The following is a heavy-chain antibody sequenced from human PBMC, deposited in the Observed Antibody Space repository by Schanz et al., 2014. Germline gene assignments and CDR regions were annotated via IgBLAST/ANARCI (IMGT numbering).Heavy chain of an antibody. CDR1: SGSISSNSYY. CDR2: ISYSGTT. V-gene: IGHV4-31*03. Sequence: QVQLQESGPGLVKPSETLSLTCTVSSGSISSNSYYWAWIRQPPGKGLEWIGYISYSGTTYYNPSLKSRVTISVSTSKTQFSLKLSSVTAADTAVYYCARDALGGPHNWFDPWGQGTLVSVSS. J-gene: IGHJ5*02. D-gene: IGHD3-16*01. CDR3: ARDALGGPHNWFDP.